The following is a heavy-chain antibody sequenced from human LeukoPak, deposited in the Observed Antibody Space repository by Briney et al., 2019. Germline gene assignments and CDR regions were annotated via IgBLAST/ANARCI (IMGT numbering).Heavy chain of an antibody. V-gene: IGHV2-70*11. D-gene: IGHD2-15*01. CDR2: IDWDDDK. J-gene: IGHJ4*02. Sequence: SGPALVKPTQTLTLTCTFSGFSLSTSGMCVSWIRQPPGKALEWLARIDWDDDKYYSTSLKTRLTISKDTSKNQVVLTMTNMDPVDTATYYCARISGGSCYGDYWGQGTLVTVSS. CDR1: GFSLSTSGMC. CDR3: ARISGGSCYGDY.